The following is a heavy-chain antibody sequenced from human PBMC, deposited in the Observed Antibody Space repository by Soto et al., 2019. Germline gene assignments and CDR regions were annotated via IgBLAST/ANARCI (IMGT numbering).Heavy chain of an antibody. CDR1: GGSISSYY. V-gene: IGHV4-59*01. CDR3: ARANPGYYYDSSGYSGYYFDY. CDR2: IYYSGTT. Sequence: SETLSLTCTVSGGSISSYYWSWIRQPPGKGLEWIGYIYYSGTTNYNPSLKRRVTISVDTSKNQFSLKLSSVTAADTAVYYCARANPGYYYDSSGYSGYYFDYWGQGSLVTVSS. D-gene: IGHD3-22*01. J-gene: IGHJ4*02.